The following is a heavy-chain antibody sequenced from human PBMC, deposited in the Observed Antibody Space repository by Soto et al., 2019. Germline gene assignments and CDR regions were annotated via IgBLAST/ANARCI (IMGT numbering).Heavy chain of an antibody. D-gene: IGHD2-21*02. J-gene: IGHJ3*02. CDR2: IIPIFGTA. V-gene: IGHV1-69*12. Sequence: QVQLVQSGAEVKKPGSSVKVSCKASGGTFSSYAISWVRQAPGQGLEWMGGIIPIFGTANYAQKFQGRVTITADESTSTAYMELSSLRSEDTAVYYCARDLTAYCGGDYYSGAFDIWGQGTMVTVSS. CDR3: ARDLTAYCGGDYYSGAFDI. CDR1: GGTFSSYA.